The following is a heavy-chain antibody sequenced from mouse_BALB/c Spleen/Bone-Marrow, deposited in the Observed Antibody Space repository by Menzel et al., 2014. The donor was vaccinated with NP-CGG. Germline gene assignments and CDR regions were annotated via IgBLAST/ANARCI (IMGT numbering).Heavy chain of an antibody. CDR3: ARVNFGNYGVY. CDR2: INPSNGRT. J-gene: IGHJ2*01. D-gene: IGHD2-1*01. Sequence: VQLQQSGAELVKPGASVKLSCKTSGYTFTSYWIHWVKQRPGQGLEWIGEINPSNGRTSYNEKFKSKATLAVDTSSSTAYMQLSSLTSEDSAVYYCARVNFGNYGVYWGQGSTLTVSS. CDR1: GYTFTSYW. V-gene: IGHV1S81*02.